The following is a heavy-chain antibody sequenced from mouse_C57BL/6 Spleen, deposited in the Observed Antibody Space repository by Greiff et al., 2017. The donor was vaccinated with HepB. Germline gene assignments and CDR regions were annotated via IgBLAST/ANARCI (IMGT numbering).Heavy chain of an antibody. CDR2: TNPTNGRT. D-gene: IGHD5-1*01. Sequence: QVQLQQPGAELVKAGASVKMSCKASGYTFTSYWMHWVKQRLGQGLEWFAETNPTNGRTYYNEKFKSKATLTVDKSSSTAYMLLSGPTFEDSAVYYYARIKKIVRTYFDYWGQGTTLTGSS. CDR1: GYTFTSYW. CDR3: ARIKKIVRTYFDY. J-gene: IGHJ2*01. V-gene: IGHV1S81*02.